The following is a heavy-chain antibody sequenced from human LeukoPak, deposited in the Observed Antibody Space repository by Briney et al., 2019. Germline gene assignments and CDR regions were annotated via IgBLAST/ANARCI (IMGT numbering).Heavy chain of an antibody. CDR2: ISSSSSYI. V-gene: IGHV3-21*01. Sequence: AGGSLRLSCAASGFTFSSYSMNWVRQAPGKGLEWVSSISSSSSYIYYVDSVKGRFTISRDNAKNSLYLQMNSLRAEDTAVYYCARDLGELGFDYWGQGTLVTVSS. CDR3: ARDLGELGFDY. CDR1: GFTFSSYS. J-gene: IGHJ4*02. D-gene: IGHD2-21*01.